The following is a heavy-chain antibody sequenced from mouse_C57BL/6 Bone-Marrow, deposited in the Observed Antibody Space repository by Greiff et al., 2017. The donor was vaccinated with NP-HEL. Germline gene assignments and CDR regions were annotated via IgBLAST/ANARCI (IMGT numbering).Heavy chain of an antibody. J-gene: IGHJ3*01. CDR1: GYTFTSYW. V-gene: IGHV1-69*01. CDR3: APGLLHRAWFAY. Sequence: VQLQQPGAELVMPGASVKLSCKASGYTFTSYWMHWVKQRPGQGLEWIGEIDPSDSYTNYNQKFKGKSTLTVDKSSSTAYMQLISLTSADSAVYYCAPGLLHRAWFAYWGQGTLVTVSA. D-gene: IGHD2-3*01. CDR2: IDPSDSYT.